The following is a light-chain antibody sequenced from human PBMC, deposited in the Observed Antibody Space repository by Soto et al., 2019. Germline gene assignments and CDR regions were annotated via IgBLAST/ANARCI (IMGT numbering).Light chain of an antibody. CDR1: QSVSSN. Sequence: EIVMTQSPATLSASPGEGATLACRASQSVSSNLAWYQQKPGQAPRLLIHGASTRATGIPARFSGSGSGTEFTLTISSLQSEDFAVYYCQQYNNWPLSITFGQGTRLEI. CDR3: QQYNNWPLSIT. J-gene: IGKJ5*01. V-gene: IGKV3-15*01. CDR2: GAS.